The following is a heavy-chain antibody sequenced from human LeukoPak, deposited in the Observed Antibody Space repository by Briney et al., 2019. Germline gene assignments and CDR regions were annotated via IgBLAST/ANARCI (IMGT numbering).Heavy chain of an antibody. CDR3: AKGGGYRSSTSCYPFQH. J-gene: IGHJ1*01. D-gene: IGHD2-2*01. CDR2: ISWDGGST. V-gene: IGHV3-43D*03. Sequence: GGSLRLSCAASGFTFDDYAMHWVRQAPGKGLEWVSLISWDGGSTYYADSVKGRFTISRDNSKNSLYLQMNSLRAEDTAVYYCAKGGGYRSSTSCYPFQHWGQGTLVTVSS. CDR1: GFTFDDYA.